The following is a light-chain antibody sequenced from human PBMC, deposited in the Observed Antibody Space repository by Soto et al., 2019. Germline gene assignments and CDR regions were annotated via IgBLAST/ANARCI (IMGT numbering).Light chain of an antibody. CDR1: SSDVGSYNL. J-gene: IGLJ2*01. V-gene: IGLV2-23*02. Sequence: QSVLTHPASVSGSPGQSITISCTGTSSDVGSYNLVSWYQQHPGKAPKLMIYEVSKRPSGVSNRFSGSKSGNTASLTISGLQAEDEADYYCCSYAGSSTSVFGGGTKVTVL. CDR3: CSYAGSSTSV. CDR2: EVS.